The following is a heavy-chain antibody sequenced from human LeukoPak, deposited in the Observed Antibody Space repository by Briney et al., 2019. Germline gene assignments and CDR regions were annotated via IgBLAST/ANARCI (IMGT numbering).Heavy chain of an antibody. D-gene: IGHD2-2*01. J-gene: IGHJ4*02. CDR2: ISAYNGNT. CDR3: ARVPPSAHQMLSSDY. Sequence: ASVKVSCKASGYTFTSHGISWVRQAPGQGLEWMGWISAYNGNTNYAQKLQGRVTMTTDTSTSTAYMELRSLRSDDTAVYYCARVPPSAHQMLSSDYWGQGTQVTVSS. CDR1: GYTFTSHG. V-gene: IGHV1-18*01.